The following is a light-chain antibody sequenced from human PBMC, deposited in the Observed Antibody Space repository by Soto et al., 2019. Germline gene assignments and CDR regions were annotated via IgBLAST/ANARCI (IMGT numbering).Light chain of an antibody. Sequence: DIQLTQSPSTLSASVGDRVTITCRASRTISSWLAWYQQKPGKAPKLLIYDASSLESGVPSRFSGGGSGTEFTLTISSLQPDDFATYYCQQYNSYWTFGQGTKVDIK. CDR3: QQYNSYWT. V-gene: IGKV1-5*01. CDR1: RTISSW. CDR2: DAS. J-gene: IGKJ1*01.